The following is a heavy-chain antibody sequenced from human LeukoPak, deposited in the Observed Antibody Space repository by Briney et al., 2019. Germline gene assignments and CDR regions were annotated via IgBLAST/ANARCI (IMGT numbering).Heavy chain of an antibody. J-gene: IGHJ6*02. D-gene: IGHD1-14*01. Sequence: ASVKVSCKASGGTFSSYAISWVRQAPGQGLEWMGRIIPIFVIANYAQKFQGRVTITADKSTSTAYMELSSLRPEDTAVYYCARDDRSPNYYYYYGMDVWGQGTTVTVSS. CDR3: ARDDRSPNYYYYYGMDV. CDR1: GGTFSSYA. CDR2: IIPIFVIA. V-gene: IGHV1-69*04.